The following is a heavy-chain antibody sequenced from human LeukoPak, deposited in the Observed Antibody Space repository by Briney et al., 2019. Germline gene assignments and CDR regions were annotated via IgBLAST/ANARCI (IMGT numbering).Heavy chain of an antibody. CDR3: AKPPLGYGGNSDILRNDY. V-gene: IGHV3-23*01. Sequence: GGSLRLSCAASGFTVSSNYMSWVRQAPGKGLEWVSAISGSGGSTYYADSVKGRFTISRDNSKNTLYLQMNSLRAEDTAVYYCAKPPLGYGGNSDILRNDYWGQGTLVTVSS. CDR1: GFTVSSNY. J-gene: IGHJ4*02. CDR2: ISGSGGST. D-gene: IGHD4-23*01.